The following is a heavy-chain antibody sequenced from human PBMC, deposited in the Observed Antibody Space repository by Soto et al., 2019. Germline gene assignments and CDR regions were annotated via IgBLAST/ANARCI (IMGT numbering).Heavy chain of an antibody. CDR3: ARPRVRFHCLGSNQRGVHGWFVP. CDR1: GGSISSGGYS. V-gene: IGHV4-30-2*01. D-gene: IGHD3-10*02. Sequence: SETLSLTCAVSGGSISSGGYSWSWIRQPPGKGLEWIGYIYHSGSTYCNPSLKSRVTISVDRSKNQFSLKLSSVTAADTAVYYCARPRVRFHCLGSNQRGVHGWFVPWGQGSLFTGFS. J-gene: IGHJ5*02. CDR2: IYHSGST.